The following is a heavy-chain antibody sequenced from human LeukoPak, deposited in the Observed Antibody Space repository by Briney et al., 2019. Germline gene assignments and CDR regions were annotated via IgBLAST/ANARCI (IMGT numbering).Heavy chain of an antibody. CDR2: ISNDGSRK. CDR1: GFTFSRHG. D-gene: IGHD2-2*03. CDR3: ARDRAWIYFDY. Sequence: PGRSLRLSCAPSGFTFSRHGMHWVRQAPGKGLEWVAIISNDGSRKYYAHSVEGRFTISRDNSKNTLYLQMDSLTAEDTAVYYCARDRAWIYFDYWGQGTLVTASS. J-gene: IGHJ4*02. V-gene: IGHV3-30*03.